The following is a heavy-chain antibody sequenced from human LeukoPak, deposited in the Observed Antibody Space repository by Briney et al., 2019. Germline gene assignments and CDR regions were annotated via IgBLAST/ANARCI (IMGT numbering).Heavy chain of an antibody. J-gene: IGHJ4*02. V-gene: IGHV3-66*01. CDR1: GFTVSSNY. CDR3: ARDIGEYYFDY. D-gene: IGHD1-26*01. CDR2: IYSGGST. Sequence: GGSLRLSCAASGFTVSSNYMSWVRQAPGKGLEWVSVIYSGGSTYYADSVKGRLTISRDNSKNTLYLQMNSLRAEDTAVYYCARDIGEYYFDYWGQGTLVTVSS.